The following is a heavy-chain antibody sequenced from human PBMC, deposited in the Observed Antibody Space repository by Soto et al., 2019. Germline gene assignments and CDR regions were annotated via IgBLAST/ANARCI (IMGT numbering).Heavy chain of an antibody. V-gene: IGHV4-34*01. CDR1: GGSFSGYY. CDR3: ARDCLYYDSSGYFGFDP. Sequence: SETLSLTCAVYGGSFSGYYWSWVRQPPGKGLEWMGEINHSGSTNYNPSLKSRVTISVDTSKNQFSLKLSSVTAADTAVYYCARDCLYYDSSGYFGFDPWGQGTLVTVS. J-gene: IGHJ5*02. CDR2: INHSGST. D-gene: IGHD3-22*01.